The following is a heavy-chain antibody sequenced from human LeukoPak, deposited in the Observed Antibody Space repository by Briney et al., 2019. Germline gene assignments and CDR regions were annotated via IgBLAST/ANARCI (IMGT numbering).Heavy chain of an antibody. V-gene: IGHV3-21*01. CDR2: ISSSSSYI. CDR3: ARRGYSGYDFGY. J-gene: IGHJ4*02. CDR1: GFTFSSYS. Sequence: PGGSLRLSCAASGFTFSSYSMNWVRQAPGKGLEWVSSISSSSSYIYYADSVKGRYTISRDNAKNSLYLQMNSLRAEDTAVYYCARRGYSGYDFGYWGQGTLVTVSS. D-gene: IGHD5-12*01.